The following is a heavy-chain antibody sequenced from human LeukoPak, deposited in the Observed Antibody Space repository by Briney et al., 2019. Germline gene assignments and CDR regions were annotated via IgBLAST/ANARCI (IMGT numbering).Heavy chain of an antibody. V-gene: IGHV3-74*01. Sequence: PGGSLRLSCAASGFTFSSYWMHWVRQAPGKGLVWVSRINSDGSSTGYADSVKGRFTISRDNAKNTLYLQMNSLRAEDTAVYYCASHLKVLRYFDWLLETYNDAFDIWGQGTMVTVSS. CDR3: ASHLKVLRYFDWLLETYNDAFDI. J-gene: IGHJ3*02. CDR1: GFTFSSYW. CDR2: INSDGSST. D-gene: IGHD3-9*01.